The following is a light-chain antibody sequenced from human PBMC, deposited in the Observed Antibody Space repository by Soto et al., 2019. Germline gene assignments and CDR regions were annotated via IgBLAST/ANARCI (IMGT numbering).Light chain of an antibody. CDR2: EVN. CDR3: TSHAGSNLVV. V-gene: IGLV2-8*01. CDR1: SSDVGGYNY. Sequence: QSALTQPPSASGSPGQSVTISCTGTSSDVGGYNYVSWYQQHSGKAPKLMIYEVNEPPSGVPDRFSGSKSGNTASLTVSGLQAEDEADYYCTSHAGSNLVVFGGGTKLTVL. J-gene: IGLJ2*01.